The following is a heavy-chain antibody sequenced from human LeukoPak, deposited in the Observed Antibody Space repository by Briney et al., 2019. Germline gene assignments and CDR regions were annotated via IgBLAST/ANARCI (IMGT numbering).Heavy chain of an antibody. CDR1: GYTFTGPY. CDR3: ARVEYCIKGVCVNFDY. D-gene: IGHD2-8*01. CDR2: INPNGGGT. V-gene: IGHV1-2*02. Sequence: ASVKVSCKASGYTFTGPYIHWIRQAPGQGLEWMGCINPNGGGTKYAQKFQGRVTMTMDKAINTEYMELRRLRSDDTAVYYCARVEYCIKGVCVNFDYWGQGTLVTVST. J-gene: IGHJ4*02.